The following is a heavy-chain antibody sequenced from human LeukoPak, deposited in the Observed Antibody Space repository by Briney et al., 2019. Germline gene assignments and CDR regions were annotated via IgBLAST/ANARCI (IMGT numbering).Heavy chain of an antibody. CDR3: ARAHSGFYLDT. D-gene: IGHD3-22*01. Sequence: SETLSLTCSVSGGSLGTFYWSWLRQSADKGLEYLGRIHPTGSTNYKPSLKSRFTMSIDTSRNQFSMTLQFVTAADTAVYFCARAHSGFYLDTWGQGTLVTVSS. V-gene: IGHV4-4*07. J-gene: IGHJ4*02. CDR2: IHPTGST. CDR1: GGSLGTFY.